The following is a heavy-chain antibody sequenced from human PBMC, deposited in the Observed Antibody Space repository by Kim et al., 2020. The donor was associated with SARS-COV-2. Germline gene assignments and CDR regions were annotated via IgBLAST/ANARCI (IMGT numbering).Heavy chain of an antibody. CDR2: IFPDDDDT. CDR3: SRFDSMAQNWFDP. V-gene: IGHV5-51*01. D-gene: IGHD3-3*02. J-gene: IGHJ5*02. Sequence: GESLKISCQGLGYKFRDYWIAWVRQKPGKGLECMGIIFPDDDDTKYSPSFEGQVTISVDRSINTAYLEWTTLSTSDTGIYYCSRFDSMAQNWFDPWGQGTPVTASS. CDR1: GYKFRDYW.